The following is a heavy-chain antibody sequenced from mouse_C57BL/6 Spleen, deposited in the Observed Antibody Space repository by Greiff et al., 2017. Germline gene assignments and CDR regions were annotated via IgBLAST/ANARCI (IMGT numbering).Heavy chain of an antibody. CDR3: ARGPDDPYAVDY. V-gene: IGHV5-17*01. CDR2: ISSGSSTI. CDR1: GFTFSDYG. Sequence: EVQLQESGGGLVKPGGSLKLSCAASGFTFSDYGMHWVRQAPEKGLEWVAYISSGSSTIYYADTVKGRFTISRDNAKNTLFLQMASLRSEDTAMYYCARGPDDPYAVDYWGQGTSVTVSS. J-gene: IGHJ4*01. D-gene: IGHD2-3*01.